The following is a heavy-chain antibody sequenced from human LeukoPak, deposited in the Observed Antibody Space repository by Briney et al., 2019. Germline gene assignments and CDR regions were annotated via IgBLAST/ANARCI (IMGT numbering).Heavy chain of an antibody. Sequence: SETLSLTCAVYGGSFSGYYWSWIRQPPGKGLEWIGEINHSGSTNYNPSLKSRVTISVDTSKNQFSLKLSSVTAADTAVYYCARHRSGWYRQKSWFDPWGQGTLVTVSS. J-gene: IGHJ5*02. CDR2: INHSGST. CDR3: ARHRSGWYRQKSWFDP. V-gene: IGHV4-34*01. D-gene: IGHD6-19*01. CDR1: GGSFSGYY.